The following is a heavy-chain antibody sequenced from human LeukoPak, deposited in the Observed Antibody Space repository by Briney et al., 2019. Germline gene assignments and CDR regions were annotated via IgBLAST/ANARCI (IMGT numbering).Heavy chain of an antibody. Sequence: SETLSLTCAVYGGSFSGYYWSWIRQPPGKGLEWIGEINHSGSTNYNPSLKSRVTISVDTSKNQFSLKLSSVTAADTAVYYCVRVRGIYGYILFYYYGMDVWGQGTTVTVSS. CDR2: INHSGST. CDR3: VRVRGIYGYILFYYYGMDV. CDR1: GGSFSGYY. D-gene: IGHD5-18*01. V-gene: IGHV4-34*01. J-gene: IGHJ6*02.